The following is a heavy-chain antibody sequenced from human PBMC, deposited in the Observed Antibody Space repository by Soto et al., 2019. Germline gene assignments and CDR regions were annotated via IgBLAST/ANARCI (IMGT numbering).Heavy chain of an antibody. D-gene: IGHD6-13*01. J-gene: IGHJ5*02. CDR1: GFAFRRHA. V-gene: IGHV3-30*14. Sequence: VGSLRLSCTASGFAFRRHAMQWVRQAPGKGLEWVAVISSDGATKYVADSLKGRFTISRDNFESTMSLQMNNLRPEDTALYYCARSSVHIAAAGRLDLWGPGTLVTVSS. CDR2: ISSDGATK. CDR3: ARSSVHIAAAGRLDL.